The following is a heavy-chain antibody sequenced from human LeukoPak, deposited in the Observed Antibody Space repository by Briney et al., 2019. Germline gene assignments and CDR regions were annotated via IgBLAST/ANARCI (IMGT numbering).Heavy chain of an antibody. V-gene: IGHV3-30*18. D-gene: IGHD3-16*01. CDR1: GFTFSSYG. J-gene: IGHJ4*02. CDR3: AKGFTGMDF. CDR2: ISYDGSNK. Sequence: PGRSLRLSCAASGFTFSSYGMHWVRQAPGKGLEWVAVISYDGSNKYYAGSVKGRFSISRDNSRNTLYLQMNGLRAEDTAVYYCAKGFTGMDFWGQGSLVIVCS.